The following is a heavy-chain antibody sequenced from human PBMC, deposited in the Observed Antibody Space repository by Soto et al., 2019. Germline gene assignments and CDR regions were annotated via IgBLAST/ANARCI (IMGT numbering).Heavy chain of an antibody. D-gene: IGHD3-10*01. Sequence: EARLEEAGGGFVQPGGSLRVSCSGSGFIFSSFWMHWVRQGPGKGLEWVSRINGDGASLAYAGSVKGRYSITRDNVKKTLHLQMSSLGVDDTAVYFCAREGSLGLDVWGRGTTVTVSS. J-gene: IGHJ6*02. CDR2: INGDGASL. V-gene: IGHV3-74*03. CDR3: AREGSLGLDV. CDR1: GFIFSSFW.